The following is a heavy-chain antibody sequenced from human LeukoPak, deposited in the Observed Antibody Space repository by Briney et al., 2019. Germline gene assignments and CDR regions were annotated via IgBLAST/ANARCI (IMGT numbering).Heavy chain of an antibody. CDR1: GGSISSSSYY. V-gene: IGHV4-39*02. D-gene: IGHD1-26*01. J-gene: IGHJ4*02. CDR3: AREALVVVGATSGLDY. Sequence: SETLSLTCTVSGGSISSSSYYWGWIRQPPGKGLEWIGSIYYGGSTYYNPSLKSRVTISVDTSKNQFSLKLSSVTAADTAVYYCAREALVVVGATSGLDYWGQGTLVTVSS. CDR2: IYYGGST.